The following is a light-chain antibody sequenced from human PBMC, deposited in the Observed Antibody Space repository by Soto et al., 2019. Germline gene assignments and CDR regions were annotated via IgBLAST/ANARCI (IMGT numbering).Light chain of an antibody. Sequence: QSVLTQPPSASGSPGQSVTISCTGTTSDVGAYNYVSWYQQHPGKVPKLIIYEVTKRPSGVPDRFSGSKSGTTASLTVSGLQAEDEADYYCIAHAGSSNWGVFGGGTKVTVL. J-gene: IGLJ2*01. V-gene: IGLV2-8*01. CDR3: IAHAGSSNWGV. CDR2: EVT. CDR1: TSDVGAYNY.